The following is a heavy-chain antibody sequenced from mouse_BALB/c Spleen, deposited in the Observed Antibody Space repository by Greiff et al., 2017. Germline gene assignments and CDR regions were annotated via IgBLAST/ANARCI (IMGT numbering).Heavy chain of an antibody. D-gene: IGHD2-3*01. V-gene: IGHV5-6-5*01. CDR2: ISSGGST. Sequence: EVQRVESGGGLVKPGGSLKLSCAASGFTFSSYAMSWVRQTPEKRLEWVASISSGGSTYYPDSVKGRFTISRDNARNILYLQMSSLRSEDTAMYYCARGDDGNYPWFAYWGQGTLVTVSA. J-gene: IGHJ3*01. CDR1: GFTFSSYA. CDR3: ARGDDGNYPWFAY.